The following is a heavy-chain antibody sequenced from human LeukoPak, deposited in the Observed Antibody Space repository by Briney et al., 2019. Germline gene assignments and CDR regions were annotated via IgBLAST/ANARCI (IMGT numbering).Heavy chain of an antibody. CDR1: GFTFSSYD. CDR3: AKGDFYGSGRDYYYYMDV. V-gene: IGHV3-23*01. CDR2: ISGSGGST. D-gene: IGHD3-10*01. J-gene: IGHJ6*03. Sequence: GGSLRLSCAASGFTFSSYDMSWVRQAPGKGLEWVSAISGSGGSTYYADSVKGRFTISRDNSKNTVYLQMNSLRAEDTAVYNCAKGDFYGSGRDYYYYMDVWGKGTTVTISS.